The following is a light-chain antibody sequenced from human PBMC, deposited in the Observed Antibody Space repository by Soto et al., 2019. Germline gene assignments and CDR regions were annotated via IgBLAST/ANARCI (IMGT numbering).Light chain of an antibody. CDR1: SSDVGGYNY. CDR2: VVS. J-gene: IGLJ1*01. Sequence: QSALAQPTSVSGSPGQSIAISCTGTSSDVGGYNYVSWHQQHPGKAPKVLISVVSNRPSGVPDRFSGSKSGNTASLTISGLQAEDEADYYCCSYAGTYSYVFGTGTKLTVL. V-gene: IGLV2-11*01. CDR3: CSYAGTYSYV.